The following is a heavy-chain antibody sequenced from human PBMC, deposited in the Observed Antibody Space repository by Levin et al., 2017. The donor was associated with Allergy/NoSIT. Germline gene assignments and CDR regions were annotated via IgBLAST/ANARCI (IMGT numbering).Heavy chain of an antibody. CDR3: AKVGSVSYFDY. J-gene: IGHJ4*02. V-gene: IGHV3-23*01. D-gene: IGHD4-11*01. Sequence: GESLKISCAASGFTFSSYAMSWVRQAPGKGLEWVSAISGSGGSTYYADSVKGRFTISRDNSKNTLYLQMNSLRAEDTAVYYCAKVGSVSYFDYWGQGTLVTVSS. CDR1: GFTFSSYA. CDR2: ISGSGGST.